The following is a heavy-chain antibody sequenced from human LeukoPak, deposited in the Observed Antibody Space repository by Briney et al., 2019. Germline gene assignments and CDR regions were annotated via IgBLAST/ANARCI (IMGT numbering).Heavy chain of an antibody. J-gene: IGHJ4*02. D-gene: IGHD3-16*01. Sequence: NPSETLSLTCAVYGGSFSDYSWSWIRQPPGKGLEWIGEINHSGSTNYNPSLKSRVTISVDTSKHQFSLRLSSVTAADTAMYYCTKRRTCSRTNCYGVDDWGQGTLVTVSS. CDR3: TKRRTCSRTNCYGVDD. CDR2: INHSGST. V-gene: IGHV4-34*07. CDR1: GGSFSDYS.